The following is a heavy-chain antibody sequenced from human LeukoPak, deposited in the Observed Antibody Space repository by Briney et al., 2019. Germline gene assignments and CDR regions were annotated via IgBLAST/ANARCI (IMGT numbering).Heavy chain of an antibody. CDR2: ISYDGSNK. CDR1: GFTFSSYA. V-gene: IGHV3-30-3*01. J-gene: IGHJ3*02. Sequence: GRSLRLSCAASGFTFSSYAMHWVRQAPGKGLEWVAVISYDGSNKYYADSVKGRFTISRDNSKNTLYLQMNSLRAEDTAVYYCARETAYAFDIWGQGTTVTVSS. D-gene: IGHD5-18*01. CDR3: ARETAYAFDI.